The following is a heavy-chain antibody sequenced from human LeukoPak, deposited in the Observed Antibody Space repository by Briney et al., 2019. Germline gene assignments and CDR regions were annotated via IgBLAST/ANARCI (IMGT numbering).Heavy chain of an antibody. V-gene: IGHV3-23*01. J-gene: IGHJ3*02. CDR2: ISGSGGST. CDR3: AKDPGGYCSSTTCRNDGFDI. Sequence: ASVKVSCKASGGTFSIYAMSWVRQAPGKGLEWVSSISGSGGSTNYADSVKGRFTISRDNSKNTVYLQMNSLRAEDTAVYYCAKDPGGYCSSTTCRNDGFDIWGQGTMVTVSS. D-gene: IGHD2-2*01. CDR1: GGTFSIYA.